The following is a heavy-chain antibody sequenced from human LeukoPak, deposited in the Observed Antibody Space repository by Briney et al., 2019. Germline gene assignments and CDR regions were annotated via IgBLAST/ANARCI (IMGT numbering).Heavy chain of an antibody. CDR3: AKDHRPYYDSSGYYDY. D-gene: IGHD3-22*01. Sequence: GRSLRLSCAASGFTFADYAMHWVRQVPGKGLEGVSGISWNSGIIGYADSVKGRFTISRDNAKNSLYLQMNSLRAEDMALYYCAKDHRPYYDSSGYYDYWGQGTLVTVSS. CDR1: GFTFADYA. CDR2: ISWNSGII. J-gene: IGHJ4*02. V-gene: IGHV3-9*03.